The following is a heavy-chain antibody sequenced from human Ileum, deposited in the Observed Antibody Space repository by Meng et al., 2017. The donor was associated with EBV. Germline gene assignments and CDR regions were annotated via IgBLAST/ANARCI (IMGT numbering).Heavy chain of an antibody. V-gene: IGHV4-4*02. CDR3: ARWAFIYSYGFDH. Sequence: QLPLQESGPGRVKPSGTPSLPCAVSGASITESNSWSWVRQPPGKGLEWIGEIYHSGGTNYNPSLKSRVTISVDKSKNQISLKLNSVTAADTAVYYCARWAFIYSYGFDHWGQGTLVTVSS. CDR2: IYHSGGT. CDR1: GASITESNS. D-gene: IGHD5-18*01. J-gene: IGHJ4*02.